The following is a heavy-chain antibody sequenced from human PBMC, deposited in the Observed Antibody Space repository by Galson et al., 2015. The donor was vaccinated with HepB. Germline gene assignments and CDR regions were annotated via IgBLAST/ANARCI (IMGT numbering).Heavy chain of an antibody. Sequence: CAISGDSVSSNSAAWNWGRQSPSSGLGWLGRTYYRSNWYNDYAVSVKSRITINPDTSENQFSLQLKSVTPEDTAVSYCARERQYFVTSGYYVGYYFDYWGQGTLVTVSS. CDR3: ARERQYFVTSGYYVGYYFDY. V-gene: IGHV6-1*01. D-gene: IGHD3-22*01. CDR1: GDSVSSNSAA. J-gene: IGHJ4*02. CDR2: TYYRSNWYN.